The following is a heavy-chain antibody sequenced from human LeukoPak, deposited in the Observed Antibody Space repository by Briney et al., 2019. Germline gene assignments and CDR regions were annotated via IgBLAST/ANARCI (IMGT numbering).Heavy chain of an antibody. CDR3: ARDQRSGYSGYDYYYYYYMDV. CDR1: GGSISSTFYY. V-gene: IGHV4-39*07. D-gene: IGHD5-12*01. J-gene: IGHJ6*03. CDR2: VYYSGST. Sequence: PSETLSLTCTVSGGSISSTFYYWGWIRQPPGKRLEWIASVYYSGSTYYNPSLKSRVTISVDTSKNQFSLKLSSVTAADTAVYYCARDQRSGYSGYDYYYYYYMDVWGKGTTVTVSS.